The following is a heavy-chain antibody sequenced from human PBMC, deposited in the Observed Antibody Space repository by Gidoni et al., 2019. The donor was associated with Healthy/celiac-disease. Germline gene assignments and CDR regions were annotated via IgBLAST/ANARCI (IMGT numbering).Heavy chain of an antibody. V-gene: IGHV3-43D*03. CDR1: GFTFDDYA. Sequence: EVQLVESGGVVVQPGGSLRLSCAASGFTFDDYAMHWVRQAPGKGLEWVSLISWDGGSTYYADSVKGRFTISRDNSKNSLYLQMNSLRAEDTALYYCAREKEQVFGVVTYYYGMDVWGQGTTVTVSS. CDR3: AREKEQVFGVVTYYYGMDV. J-gene: IGHJ6*02. CDR2: ISWDGGST. D-gene: IGHD3-3*01.